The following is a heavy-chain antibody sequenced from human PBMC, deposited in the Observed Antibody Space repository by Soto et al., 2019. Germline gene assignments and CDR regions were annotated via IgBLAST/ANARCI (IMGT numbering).Heavy chain of an antibody. CDR2: ISSNGFGT. CDR1: GFTLSGYA. D-gene: IGHD6-6*01. J-gene: IGHJ6*03. CDR3: ARRARPDFYYMDV. Sequence: EVQLAESGGGLAQPGGSLRLSCAASGFTLSGYAMDWVRQAPGKGLEYVSGISSNGFGTYYANSVQGRFTISRDNSKNTVYLQMGSLRPEDMAVYYCARRARPDFYYMDVLGKGSTVTVSS. V-gene: IGHV3-64*01.